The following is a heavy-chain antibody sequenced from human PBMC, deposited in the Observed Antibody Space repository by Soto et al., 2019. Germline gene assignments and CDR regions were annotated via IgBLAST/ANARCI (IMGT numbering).Heavy chain of an antibody. CDR3: ARLGSGYRTLGWFDP. D-gene: IGHD3-22*01. Sequence: ASVKVSCKASGGTFSSYAISWVRQAPGQGLEWMGGIIPIFGTANYAQKFQGRVTITADESTSTAYMELSSLRSEDTAVYYCARLGSGYRTLGWFDPWGQGTLVTVSS. V-gene: IGHV1-69*13. CDR1: GGTFSSYA. J-gene: IGHJ5*02. CDR2: IIPIFGTA.